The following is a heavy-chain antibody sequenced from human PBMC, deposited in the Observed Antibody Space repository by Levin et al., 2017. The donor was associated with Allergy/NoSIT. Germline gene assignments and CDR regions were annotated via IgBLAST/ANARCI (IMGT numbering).Heavy chain of an antibody. Sequence: GGSLRLSCAASGFTFNTYAMNWVRQAPGQGLEWVSSVSTDGDYTFYADSVKRRFTISRDNSRNTLFLQMNSLGAEDTALYYCVKDDGAAYYSFDSWGQGTRVTVSS. CDR3: VKDDGAAYYSFDS. J-gene: IGHJ4*02. CDR2: VSTDGDYT. V-gene: IGHV3-23*01. CDR1: GFTFNTYA. D-gene: IGHD1-26*01.